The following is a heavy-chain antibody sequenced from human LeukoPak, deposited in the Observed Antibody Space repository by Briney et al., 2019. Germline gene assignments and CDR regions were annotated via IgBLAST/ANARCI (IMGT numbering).Heavy chain of an antibody. J-gene: IGHJ4*02. Sequence: SETLSLTCTVSGDSINSLDLWSWVRQPPGKGLEWIGEMYLSGTTHSNPPVKSRVTISIDKSKNQFFLNLSSVTAADTAVYYCVGLVGRYSSGLYYYYFDYWGQGTLVTVSS. CDR2: MYLSGTT. V-gene: IGHV4-4*02. CDR3: VGLVGRYSSGLYYYYFDY. D-gene: IGHD3-22*01. CDR1: GDSINSLDL.